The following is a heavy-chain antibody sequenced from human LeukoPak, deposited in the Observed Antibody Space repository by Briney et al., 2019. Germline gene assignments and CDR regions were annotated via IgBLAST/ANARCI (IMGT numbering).Heavy chain of an antibody. CDR3: ARVRAYSSGWYGGDY. D-gene: IGHD6-19*01. CDR1: GYTFTSYG. V-gene: IGHV1-18*01. J-gene: IGHJ4*02. CDR2: ISAYNGNT. Sequence: ASVTVSCKASGYTFTSYGISWVRQAPGQGLEWMGWISAYNGNTSYAQKLQGRVTMTTDTSTSTAYMELRSLRSDDTAVYYCARVRAYSSGWYGGDYWGQGTLVTVSS.